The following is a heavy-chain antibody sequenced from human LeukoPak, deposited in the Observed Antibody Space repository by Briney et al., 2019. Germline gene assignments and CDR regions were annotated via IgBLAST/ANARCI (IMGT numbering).Heavy chain of an antibody. J-gene: IGHJ4*02. CDR3: VRADYYGSGSYNY. V-gene: IGHV1-2*06. D-gene: IGHD3-10*01. Sequence: ASVKVPCKASGYTFTGYYMHWVRQAPGQGLEWMGRINPSSGGTNYAQKFQGRVTMTRDTSISTAYMELSRLRSDDTAVYYCVRADYYGSGSYNYWGQGTLVTVSS. CDR1: GYTFTGYY. CDR2: INPSSGGT.